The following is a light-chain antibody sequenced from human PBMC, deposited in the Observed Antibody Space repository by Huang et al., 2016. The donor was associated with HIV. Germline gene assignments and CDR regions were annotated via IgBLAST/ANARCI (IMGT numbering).Light chain of an antibody. CDR1: QSVSSY. CDR3: HQRSNWPWT. CDR2: DAS. J-gene: IGKJ1*01. Sequence: EIVLTQSPATPYLSPGERATLSCRASQSVSSYLAWYQQKPGQAPRLLIYDASNRATGIPARFSGSGSGTDFTLTISSLEPEDFAVYYCHQRSNWPWTFGQGTKVEIK. V-gene: IGKV3-11*01.